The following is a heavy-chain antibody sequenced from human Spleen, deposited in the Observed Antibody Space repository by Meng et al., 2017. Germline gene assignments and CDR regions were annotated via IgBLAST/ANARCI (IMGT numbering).Heavy chain of an antibody. CDR1: GGSISTSGYY. CDR3: VRSSGWVRTGFDP. D-gene: IGHD6-19*01. V-gene: IGHV4-39*01. J-gene: IGHJ5*02. CDR2: IGHSGTT. Sequence: QPQLQESGPGLVKPSEALSLTCSVSGGSISTSGYYWGWIRQPTGKGLEWIGSIGHSGTTYYTPSLRRRVTVSIDTSKSQFSLKLTSVTAADTAVYYCVRSSGWVRTGFDPWGQGTLVTVSS.